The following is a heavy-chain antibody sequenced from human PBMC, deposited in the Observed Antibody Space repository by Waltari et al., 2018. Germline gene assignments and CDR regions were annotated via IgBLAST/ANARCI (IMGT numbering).Heavy chain of an antibody. D-gene: IGHD3-16*01. CDR1: GFAVRDTY. CDR2: IYSGVSA. J-gene: IGHJ4*02. V-gene: IGHV3-53*01. CDR3: ARGPPISAKWELCWFDY. Sequence: EVQVVESGGGLIQPGGSLRLSCEASGFAVRDTYMSWVRQAPGKGLEWVAVIYSGVSAYYADAVKGRFTISRDSSENTFYLQMSSLRVEDTAVYYCARGPPISAKWELCWFDYWGQGTLVTVSS.